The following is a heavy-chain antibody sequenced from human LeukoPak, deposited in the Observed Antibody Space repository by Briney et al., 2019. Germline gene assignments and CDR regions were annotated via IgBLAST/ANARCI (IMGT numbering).Heavy chain of an antibody. D-gene: IGHD3-10*02. CDR3: AELGITMIGGV. J-gene: IGHJ6*04. V-gene: IGHV3-21*01. CDR2: ISSSSNYI. Sequence: GSLRLSCAASGFTFSSYSMKWVRQAPGKGLEWVSSISSSSNYIYYADSVKGRFTISRDNAKNSLYLQMNSLRAEDTAVYYCAELGITMIGGVWGKGTTVTISS. CDR1: GFTFSSYS.